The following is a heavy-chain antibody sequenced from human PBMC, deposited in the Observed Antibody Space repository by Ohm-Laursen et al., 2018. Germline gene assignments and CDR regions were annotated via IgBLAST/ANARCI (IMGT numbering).Heavy chain of an antibody. V-gene: IGHV3-23*01. Sequence: GSLRLSCAASGFTFSSYAMSWVRQAPGKGLEWVSAISTGGFTTFYADSVKDRFTIARDNSDNTLYLQMDSLRAEDTARYYCAKGVGYDSSGYVAFDIWGQGTMVTVSS. D-gene: IGHD3-22*01. CDR1: GFTFSSYA. CDR3: AKGVGYDSSGYVAFDI. CDR2: ISTGGFTT. J-gene: IGHJ3*02.